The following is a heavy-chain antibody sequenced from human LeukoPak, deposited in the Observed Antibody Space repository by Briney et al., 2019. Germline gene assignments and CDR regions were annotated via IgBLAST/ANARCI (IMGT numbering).Heavy chain of an antibody. Sequence: ASVKVSCKASGYTFTSYGISWVRQAPGQGLEWMGWISAYNGNTNYAQKLQGRVTMTTDTSTSTAYMELSRLRSDDTAVYYCATDSSSSNWFDPWGQGTLVTVSS. D-gene: IGHD6-13*01. J-gene: IGHJ5*02. CDR3: ATDSSSSNWFDP. CDR1: GYTFTSYG. CDR2: ISAYNGNT. V-gene: IGHV1-18*01.